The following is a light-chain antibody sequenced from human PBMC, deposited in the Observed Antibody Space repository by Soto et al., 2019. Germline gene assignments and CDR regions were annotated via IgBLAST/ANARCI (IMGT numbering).Light chain of an antibody. J-gene: IGKJ5*01. CDR3: QQYGSSEIT. Sequence: EIVLTQSPGTLSLSPGERATLSCSASQSFSRIYLAWYQQKPGQAPRLLIYGASNRATGIPDRFSGSGSGTDFTLTISRLEPEDFAVYYCQQYGSSEITFGQGTRLEIK. V-gene: IGKV3-20*01. CDR2: GAS. CDR1: QSFSRIY.